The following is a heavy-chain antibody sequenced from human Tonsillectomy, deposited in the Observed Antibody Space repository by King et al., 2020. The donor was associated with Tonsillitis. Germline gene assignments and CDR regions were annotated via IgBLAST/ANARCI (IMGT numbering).Heavy chain of an antibody. Sequence: QLVQSGAEVKKPGESLKISCKGSGYRFTSYWIGWVRQMPGKGLEWMGIIYPVDSDTRYSPSFQGQVTISADTSISTAYLQWSSLKASDTAMYYCARPRHCGGDCYSHYYFDYWGQGTLVTVSS. CDR2: IYPVDSDT. D-gene: IGHD2-21*02. CDR1: GYRFTSYW. J-gene: IGHJ4*02. V-gene: IGHV5-51*01. CDR3: ARPRHCGGDCYSHYYFDY.